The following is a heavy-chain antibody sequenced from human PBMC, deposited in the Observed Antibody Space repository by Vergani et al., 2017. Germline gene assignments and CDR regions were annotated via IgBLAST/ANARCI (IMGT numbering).Heavy chain of an antibody. CDR1: GGSISSSSYY. V-gene: IGHV4-39*01. CDR3: ARQPAYYDYSWVSYREDYFDY. D-gene: IGHD3-16*02. CDR2: IYYSGST. Sequence: QLQLQESGPGLVKPSETLSLTCTVSGGSISSSSYYWGWIRQPPGKGLEWIGSIYYSGSTYYNPSLKSRVTISVDTSKNQFSLKLSSVTAADTAVYYCARQPAYYDYSWVSYREDYFDYWGQGTLVTVSS. J-gene: IGHJ4*02.